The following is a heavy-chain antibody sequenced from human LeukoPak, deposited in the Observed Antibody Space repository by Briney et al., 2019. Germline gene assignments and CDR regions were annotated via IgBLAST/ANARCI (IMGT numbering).Heavy chain of an antibody. J-gene: IGHJ4*02. CDR3: ARGPVEMATIDVQFDH. V-gene: IGHV4-59*01. CDR1: GGSISSYY. Sequence: PSETLSLTCTVSGGSISSYYWSWIRQPPGKGLEWIGYIYYSGSTNYNPSLKSRVTISADTSQNQFSLKLSSVTAADTAVYYCARGPVEMATIDVQFDHWGQGTLVTVSS. D-gene: IGHD5-24*01. CDR2: IYYSGST.